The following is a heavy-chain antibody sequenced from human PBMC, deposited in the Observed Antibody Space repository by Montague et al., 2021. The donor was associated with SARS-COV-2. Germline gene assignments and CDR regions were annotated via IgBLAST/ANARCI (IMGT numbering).Heavy chain of an antibody. CDR2: INHSGST. CDR3: ARQGRDGYNTYYFDY. Sequence: SETLSLTCAVYGGSFSGYYWSWIRQPPGKGLEWIGEINHSGSTNCNPSLKSRVTISVDTSKNQFSLKLSSVTAADTAVYYCARQGRDGYNTYYFDYWGQGTLVTVSS. D-gene: IGHD5-24*01. CDR1: GGSFSGYY. J-gene: IGHJ4*02. V-gene: IGHV4-34*01.